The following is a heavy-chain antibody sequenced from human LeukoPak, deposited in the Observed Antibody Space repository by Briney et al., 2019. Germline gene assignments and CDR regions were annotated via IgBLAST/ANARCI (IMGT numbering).Heavy chain of an antibody. V-gene: IGHV3-23*01. CDR1: GFTFSSYA. D-gene: IGHD2-15*01. Sequence: PGGSLRLSCAASGFTFSSYAMGWVRQAPGKGLEWVSAISGSGGSTYYADSVKGRFTISRDNSKNTLYLQMNSLRAEDTAVYHCAKVGVLGGIVVVVAANYYYMDVWGKGTTVTVSS. J-gene: IGHJ6*03. CDR3: AKVGVLGGIVVVVAANYYYMDV. CDR2: ISGSGGST.